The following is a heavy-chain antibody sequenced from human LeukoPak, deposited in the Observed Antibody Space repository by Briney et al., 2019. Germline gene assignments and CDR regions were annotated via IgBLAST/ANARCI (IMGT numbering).Heavy chain of an antibody. D-gene: IGHD1-26*01. V-gene: IGHV1-8*01. CDR3: ARGRGNSRGELLRGFDY. CDR1: GYTFTSYD. J-gene: IGHJ4*02. Sequence: ASAKVSCKASGYTFTSYDINWVRQATGQGLEWMGWMNSNSGNTGYAQKFQGRVTTTRNTSISTAYMELSSLRSEDTAVYYCARGRGNSRGELLRGFDYWGQGTLVTVSS. CDR2: MNSNSGNT.